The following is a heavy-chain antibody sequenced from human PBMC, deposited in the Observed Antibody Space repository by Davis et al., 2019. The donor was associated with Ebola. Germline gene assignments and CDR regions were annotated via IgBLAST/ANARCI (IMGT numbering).Heavy chain of an antibody. CDR2: LGLSADT. CDR3: AKDNRNIWSEV. Sequence: PGGSLRLSCAASGFIFSNYVMSWVRRAPGKGLEWVSTLGLSADTYYADSVKGRFTISRDNSKNTLHLQMNSLRVEDTAIYYCAKDNRNIWSEVWGQGTMVTVSS. CDR1: GFIFSNYV. V-gene: IGHV3-23*01. D-gene: IGHD2/OR15-2a*01. J-gene: IGHJ3*01.